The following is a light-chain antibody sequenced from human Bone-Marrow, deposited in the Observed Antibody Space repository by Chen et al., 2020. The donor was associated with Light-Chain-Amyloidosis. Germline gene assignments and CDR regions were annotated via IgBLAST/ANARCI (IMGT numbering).Light chain of an antibody. V-gene: IGKV3-20*01. CDR1: PRVSSTY. CDR2: GAS. CDR3: QQYSDSPLT. Sequence: EIVLTQSPVTLSLSPGERATLSCRASPRVSSTYLAWYQQRPGQAPRLLIDGASSRAAGIPDRFSGSGSGTHFTLTISSLEPEDFAVYYCQQYSDSPLTFGGGTRVEIK. J-gene: IGKJ4*01.